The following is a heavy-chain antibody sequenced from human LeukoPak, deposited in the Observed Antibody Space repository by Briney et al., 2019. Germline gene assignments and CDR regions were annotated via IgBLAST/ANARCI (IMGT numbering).Heavy chain of an antibody. D-gene: IGHD2-21*02. CDR3: ARLCQVTKCAKFEY. J-gene: IGHJ4*02. V-gene: IGHV4-39*01. CDR1: GDFLSSCAYY. Sequence: PSETLSLTCSVSGDFLSSCAYYWGWIRRSPEKARAWIGCIYYSGNPFYSASFESRVTMSVDTSTNQFSLDLRSVTAGDTAVYYCARLCQVTKCAKFEYWGQGILVTVSS. CDR2: IYYSGNP.